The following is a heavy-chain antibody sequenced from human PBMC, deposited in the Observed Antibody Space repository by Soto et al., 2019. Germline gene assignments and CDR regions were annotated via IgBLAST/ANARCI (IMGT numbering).Heavy chain of an antibody. D-gene: IGHD6-6*01. CDR2: IYYSGST. Sequence: SETLSVTCTVSGGSISSYYWSWIRQPPGKGLEWIGYIYYSGSTNYNPSLKSRVTISVDTSKNQFSLKLSSVTAADTAVYYCARARWAARYDFDIRGQVPTVPVSS. CDR3: ARARWAARYDFDI. J-gene: IGHJ3*02. CDR1: GGSISSYY. V-gene: IGHV4-59*01.